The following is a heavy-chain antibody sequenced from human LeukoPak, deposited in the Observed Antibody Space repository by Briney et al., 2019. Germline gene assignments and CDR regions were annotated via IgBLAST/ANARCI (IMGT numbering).Heavy chain of an antibody. CDR2: INPSGGST. V-gene: IGHV1-46*01. Sequence: ASVKVSCKASGYTFTGSYMHWVRQAPGQGLEWMGIINPSGGSTSYAQKFQGRVTMTRDTSTSTVYMELSSLRSEDTAVYYCARRGYSYDLDYWGQGTLVTVSS. CDR1: GYTFTGSY. CDR3: ARRGYSYDLDY. J-gene: IGHJ4*02. D-gene: IGHD5-18*01.